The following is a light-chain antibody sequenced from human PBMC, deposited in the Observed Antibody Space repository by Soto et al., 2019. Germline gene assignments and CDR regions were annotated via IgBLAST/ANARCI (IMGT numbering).Light chain of an antibody. CDR2: GAS. J-gene: IGKJ5*01. V-gene: IGKV3-20*01. Sequence: EIVLTQSPGTLSFSPLERATLSFSSSQSVSSSYLAWYQQKPGQAPRLLIYGASSRATGIPDRFSGSGSGTIFTLTISRLEPEDFAVYYCQKYGSSQITFGQGTRLEIK. CDR3: QKYGSSQIT. CDR1: QSVSSSY.